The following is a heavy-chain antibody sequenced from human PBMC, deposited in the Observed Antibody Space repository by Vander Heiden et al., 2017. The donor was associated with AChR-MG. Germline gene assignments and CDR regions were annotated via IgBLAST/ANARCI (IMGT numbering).Heavy chain of an antibody. J-gene: IGHJ6*02. V-gene: IGHV1-69*01. CDR3: ARGKYSYGYMDYYYGMDV. Sequence: QVQLVQSGAEVKKPGSSVKVSCKASGGTFSSYAISWVRQAPGQGLEWMGGIIPIFGTANYAQKFQGRVTITADESTSTAYMELSSLRSEDTAVYYCARGKYSYGYMDYYYGMDVWGQGTTVTVSS. D-gene: IGHD5-18*01. CDR2: IIPIFGTA. CDR1: GGTFSSYA.